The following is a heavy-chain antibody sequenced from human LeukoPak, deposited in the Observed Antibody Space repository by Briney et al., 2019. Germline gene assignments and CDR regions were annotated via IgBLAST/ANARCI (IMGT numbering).Heavy chain of an antibody. D-gene: IGHD3-22*01. CDR2: IYHSGST. Sequence: SETLSLTCTVSGGSISSYYWSWIRQPPGKGLEWIGSIYHSGSTYYNPSLKSRVTISVDTSKNQFSLKLSSVTAADTAVYYCARHYDSSGYYSGFDYWGQGTLVTVSS. V-gene: IGHV4-59*08. CDR1: GGSISSYY. CDR3: ARHYDSSGYYSGFDY. J-gene: IGHJ4*02.